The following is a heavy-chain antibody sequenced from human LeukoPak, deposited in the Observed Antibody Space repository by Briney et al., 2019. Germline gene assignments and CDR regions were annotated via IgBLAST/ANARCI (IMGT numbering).Heavy chain of an antibody. D-gene: IGHD5-24*01. CDR3: ARSRDGYNWGFDY. V-gene: IGHV1-46*01. J-gene: IGHJ4*02. CDR2: INPSGGST. Sequence: GASVNVSCRASGGTFSRFTISWVRQAPGQGLEWMGIINPSGGSTSYAQKFQGRVTMTRDTSTSTVYMELSSLRSEDTAVYYCARSRDGYNWGFDYWGQGTLVTVSS. CDR1: GGTFSRFT.